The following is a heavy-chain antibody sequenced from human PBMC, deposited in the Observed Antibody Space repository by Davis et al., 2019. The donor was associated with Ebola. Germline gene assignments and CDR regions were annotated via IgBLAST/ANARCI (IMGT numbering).Heavy chain of an antibody. CDR3: ARASSNWNYYYYYGLDV. D-gene: IGHD1-1*01. CDR1: GGSFSGYY. V-gene: IGHV4-34*01. Sequence: PSETLSLTCAVYGGSFSGYYWSWIRQPPGKGLEWIGEINHSGSTNYNPSLKSRVTISVDTSKNQFSLKLSSVTAADTAVYYCARASSNWNYYYYYGLDVWGQGTTVTVSS. CDR2: INHSGST. J-gene: IGHJ6*02.